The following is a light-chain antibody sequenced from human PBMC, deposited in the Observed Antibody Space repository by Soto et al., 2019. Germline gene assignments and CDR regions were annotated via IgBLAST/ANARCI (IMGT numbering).Light chain of an antibody. CDR2: GAS. CDR1: QSVSSN. V-gene: IGKV3-15*01. Sequence: EIVMTQSPATLSVSPGERATLSCRASQSVSSNLAWYQQKPGQAPRLLIYGASTRSTGIPARFSGSGSGTEFTLTISSLQSEDFAVYDCQQYNNWPPMALGQGTKVEIK. CDR3: QQYNNWPPMA. J-gene: IGKJ1*01.